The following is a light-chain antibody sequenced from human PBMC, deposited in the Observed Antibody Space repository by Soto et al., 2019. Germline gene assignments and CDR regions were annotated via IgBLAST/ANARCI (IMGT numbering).Light chain of an antibody. Sequence: IVLTQSPGTLSLSPGESATLSCRASQSISSSYLAWYQQKPGQAPRLLIYGASNRATAIPDRFSGSGSGTDFTLTISRLEPEDFAVYYCQQYYTTRTFGQGTKVEIK. V-gene: IGKV3-20*01. CDR2: GAS. CDR1: QSISSSY. CDR3: QQYYTTRT. J-gene: IGKJ1*01.